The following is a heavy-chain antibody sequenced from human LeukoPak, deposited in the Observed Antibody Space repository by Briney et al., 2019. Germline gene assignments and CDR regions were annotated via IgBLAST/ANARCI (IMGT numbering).Heavy chain of an antibody. J-gene: IGHJ6*03. CDR1: GFTFSSYA. D-gene: IGHD3-22*01. V-gene: IGHV3-23*01. CDR2: ISGSGGST. Sequence: GGSLRLSCAASGFTFSSYAMSWVRQAPGKGLEWVSAISGSGGSTYYADSVKGRFTISRDNSKNTLYLQMNSLRAEDTAVYYCARDAYYYDSRGSDYYYYMDVWGKGTTVTVSS. CDR3: ARDAYYYDSRGSDYYYYMDV.